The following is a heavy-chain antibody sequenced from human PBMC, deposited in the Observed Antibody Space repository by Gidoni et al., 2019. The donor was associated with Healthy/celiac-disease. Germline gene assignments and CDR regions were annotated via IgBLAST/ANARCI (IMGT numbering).Heavy chain of an antibody. CDR1: VGSFCGYY. CDR2: INHSGST. CDR3: ARSRLRRAFDI. D-gene: IGHD4-17*01. J-gene: IGHJ3*02. Sequence: QVQPQQWGAGLFKPSETLSRTCAVYVGSFCGYYWSWIRQPPGEGLAWIGEINHSGSTNYNPSLKSRVTISVATSKHQFSLKLSSVTAADTAVYYCARSRLRRAFDIWGQGTMVTVSS. V-gene: IGHV4-34*01.